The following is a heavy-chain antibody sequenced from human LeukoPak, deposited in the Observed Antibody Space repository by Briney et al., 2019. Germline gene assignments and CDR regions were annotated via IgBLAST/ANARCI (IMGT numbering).Heavy chain of an antibody. CDR2: ISSSSSYI. Sequence: GRSLRLSCAASGFTFSSYSMNWVRQAPGKGLEWVSSISSSSSYIYYADSVKGRFTISRDNAKNSLYLQMNSLRAEDTAVYYCARDFYGSGENAFDIWGQGTMVTVSS. CDR3: ARDFYGSGENAFDI. CDR1: GFTFSSYS. J-gene: IGHJ3*02. V-gene: IGHV3-21*01. D-gene: IGHD3-10*01.